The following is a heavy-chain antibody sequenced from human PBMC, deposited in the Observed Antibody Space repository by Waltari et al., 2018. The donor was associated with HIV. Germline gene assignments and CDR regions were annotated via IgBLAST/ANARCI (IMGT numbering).Heavy chain of an antibody. CDR3: ARRRAQGDFDY. V-gene: IGHV4-38-2*01. D-gene: IGHD1-26*01. J-gene: IGHJ4*02. CDR2: TSYSEGT. CDR1: GYSLSRGYN. Sequence: QVQLQESGPGLVKPSETLSLICAVSGYSLSRGYNWGWIRQPPGEGLEWIGSTSYSEGTYYNPSLRSRVTISLDTSKKQFSLNRNSVTAADTAVYFCARRRAQGDFDYWGQGTLVTVSS.